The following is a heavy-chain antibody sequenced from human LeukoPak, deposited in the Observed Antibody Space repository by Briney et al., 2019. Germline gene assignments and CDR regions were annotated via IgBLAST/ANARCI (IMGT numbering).Heavy chain of an antibody. Sequence: TGGSLRLSCAASGFTVSSNYMSWVRQAPGKGLEWVSVIYSGGSTYYADSVKGRFTISRDNSKNTLYLQMNSLRAEDTAVYYCARAYYDILTGYDPAFDYWGQGTLVTVSS. CDR2: IYSGGST. CDR1: GFTVSSNY. J-gene: IGHJ4*02. V-gene: IGHV3-66*01. CDR3: ARAYYDILTGYDPAFDY. D-gene: IGHD3-9*01.